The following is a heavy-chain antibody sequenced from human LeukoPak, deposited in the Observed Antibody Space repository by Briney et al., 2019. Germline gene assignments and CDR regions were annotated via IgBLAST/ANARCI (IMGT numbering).Heavy chain of an antibody. CDR3: ARGLQLGWGSYYYYMDV. D-gene: IGHD6-13*01. CDR1: GFTVSSNY. Sequence: GGSLRLSCAASGFTVSSNYMSWVRQAPGKGLEWVSVIYSGGSTYYADSVKGRFTISRDNAKNSLYLQMNSLRAEDTAVYYCARGLQLGWGSYYYYMDVWGKGTTVTISS. V-gene: IGHV3-53*01. CDR2: IYSGGST. J-gene: IGHJ6*03.